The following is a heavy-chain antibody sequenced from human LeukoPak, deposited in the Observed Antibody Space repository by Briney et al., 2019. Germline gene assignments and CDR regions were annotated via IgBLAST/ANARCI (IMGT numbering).Heavy chain of an antibody. CDR1: GFTFSSYS. J-gene: IGHJ4*02. CDR2: ISSSSSTI. D-gene: IGHD5-12*01. CDR3: ARDGGYSGYDADC. V-gene: IGHV3-48*01. Sequence: GGSLRLSCAASGFTFSSYSMNWVRQAPGKGLEWVSYISSSSSTIYYADSVKGRFTISRDKAKNSLFLQMNSLRAEDTAVYYCARDGGYSGYDADCWGQGTLVTVSS.